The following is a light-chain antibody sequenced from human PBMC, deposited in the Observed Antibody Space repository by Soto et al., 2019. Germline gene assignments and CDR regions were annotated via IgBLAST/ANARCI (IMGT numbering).Light chain of an antibody. CDR2: AAS. V-gene: IGKV1-17*01. Sequence: DIQLNKYPSSLSASVGDRVPITCRASQGIRNDVGGYQQPPGKEHKVLIYAASSLQSGVPSRFSGIGSGTDLTLTISSLQSEDFAVYYCQQYNNWPRTFGQGTKVDIK. CDR1: QGIRND. CDR3: QQYNNWPRT. J-gene: IGKJ1*01.